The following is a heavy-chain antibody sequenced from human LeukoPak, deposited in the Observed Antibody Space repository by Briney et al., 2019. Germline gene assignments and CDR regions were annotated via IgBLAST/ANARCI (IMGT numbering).Heavy chain of an antibody. V-gene: IGHV4-34*01. CDR3: ARVQISGWYGVYYYYGMDV. CDR1: GGSFSGYY. D-gene: IGHD6-19*01. CDR2: INHSGST. J-gene: IGHJ6*04. Sequence: PSETLSLTCAVYGGSFSGYYWSWIRQPPGKGLEWIGEINHSGSTNYNPSLKSRVTISVDTSKNQFSLKLSSVTAADTAVCYCARVQISGWYGVYYYYGMDVWGKGTTVTVSS.